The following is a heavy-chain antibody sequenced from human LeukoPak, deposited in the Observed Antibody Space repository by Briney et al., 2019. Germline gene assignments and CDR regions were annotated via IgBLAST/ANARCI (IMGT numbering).Heavy chain of an antibody. V-gene: IGHV4-59*01. Sequence: SETLSLTCAVSGVSISSYYWNWMRQSPGKGLEWIGYGHYSGASNYNPSLKSRVTISVDTSKSQFSLTLRSVSAADTAVYYCAKDPEGSGWYDSTFFDYWGQGTLVTVSS. D-gene: IGHD6-19*01. CDR3: AKDPEGSGWYDSTFFDY. CDR1: GVSISSYY. J-gene: IGHJ4*02. CDR2: GHYSGAS.